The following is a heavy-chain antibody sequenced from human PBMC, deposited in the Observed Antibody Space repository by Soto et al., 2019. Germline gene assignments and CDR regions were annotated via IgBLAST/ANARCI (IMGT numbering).Heavy chain of an antibody. CDR3: ATSLSGYYYSY. Sequence: GGSLRLSCAASGFAFSTYEMMWVRQAPGKGLEWVSYLSHRGSPIYYADSVKGRFTISRDNDRNSLYLQMDYLRAEDTAVYYCATSLSGYYYSYWGRGTLVTVSS. CDR1: GFAFSTYE. CDR2: LSHRGSPI. D-gene: IGHD3-22*01. J-gene: IGHJ4*02. V-gene: IGHV3-48*03.